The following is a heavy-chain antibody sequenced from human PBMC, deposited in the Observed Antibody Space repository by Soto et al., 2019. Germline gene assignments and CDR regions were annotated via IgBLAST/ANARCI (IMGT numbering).Heavy chain of an antibody. CDR3: ARVSSSIVVVPDYGMDV. Sequence: ASVKVSWEESCYTFLSHGISWVRQAPGQGLEWMGWISGKNGNTNYAQKLQGRVTLTTDTSTSTAYMELRSLRSDDTAVYYCARVSSSIVVVPDYGMDVWGQGTTVTSP. D-gene: IGHD2-15*01. J-gene: IGHJ6*02. CDR1: CYTFLSHG. CDR2: ISGKNGNT. V-gene: IGHV1-18*04.